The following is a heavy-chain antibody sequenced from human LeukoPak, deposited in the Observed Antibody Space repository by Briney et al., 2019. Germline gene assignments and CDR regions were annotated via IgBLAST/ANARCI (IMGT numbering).Heavy chain of an antibody. CDR2: IYPDDSNT. Sequence: PEESLKISCEASGYTFSNYWIGWVRQMPGKGLEWMGIIYPDDSNTIYSPSFQGQVTISADKSISTAYLQWSSLKASDTAMYYCARSRDSSGYYYLIWGQGTLVTVSS. V-gene: IGHV5-51*01. J-gene: IGHJ4*02. CDR1: GYTFSNYW. D-gene: IGHD3-22*01. CDR3: ARSRDSSGYYYLI.